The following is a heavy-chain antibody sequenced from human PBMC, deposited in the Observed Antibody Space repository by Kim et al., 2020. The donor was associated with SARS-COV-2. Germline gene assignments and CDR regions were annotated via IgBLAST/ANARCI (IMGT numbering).Heavy chain of an antibody. D-gene: IGHD2-2*01. V-gene: IGHV4-34*01. CDR1: GGSFSGYY. Sequence: SETLSLTCAVYGGSFSGYYWSWIRQPPGKGLEWIGEINHSGSTNYNPSLKSRVTISVDTSKNQFSLKLSSVTAADTAVYYCARGEYDVVVVPAAILGYYYYGMDVWGQGTTVTVSS. CDR2: INHSGST. CDR3: ARGEYDVVVVPAAILGYYYYGMDV. J-gene: IGHJ6*02.